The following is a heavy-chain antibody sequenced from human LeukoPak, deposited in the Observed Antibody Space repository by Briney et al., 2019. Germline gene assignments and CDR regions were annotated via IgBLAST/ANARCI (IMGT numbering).Heavy chain of an antibody. CDR2: VYYSGNT. CDR3: ARGRGAYYYAMDV. Sequence: SETLSLTCTVSGASITSSYWNWIRQPPGKGLEWIGYVYYSGNTNYSPFLKSRVTISVGTSKDQFSLKLTSVTAADTAVYYCARGRGAYYYAMDVWGQGTTVTVSS. V-gene: IGHV4-59*01. CDR1: GASITSSY. J-gene: IGHJ6*02. D-gene: IGHD3-16*01.